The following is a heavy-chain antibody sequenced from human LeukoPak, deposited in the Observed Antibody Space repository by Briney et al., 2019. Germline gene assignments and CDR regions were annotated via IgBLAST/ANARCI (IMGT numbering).Heavy chain of an antibody. CDR1: GGSISSGGHS. CDR2: IYHSGRT. J-gene: IGHJ4*03. CDR3: ARVGYGDFYFDY. Sequence: SETLSLTCAVSGGSISSGGHSWSWIRQPPGKGLEWIGCIYHSGRTYNNPSLKSRVTISVDRSKNQFSLNLTSVTAADTAVYYCARVGYGDFYFDYWGQGTMVTVSS. D-gene: IGHD4-17*01. V-gene: IGHV4-30-2*01.